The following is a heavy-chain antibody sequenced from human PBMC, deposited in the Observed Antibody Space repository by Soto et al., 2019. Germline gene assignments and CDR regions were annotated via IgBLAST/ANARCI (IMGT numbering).Heavy chain of an antibody. CDR1: GASISSGDYF. D-gene: IGHD5-12*01. Sequence: LSLTCTVSGASISSGDYFWSWIRQSPGKGLEWIGYIYDSGSSYYNPSLKSRVTMSVDTSKNQFSLKLRSVTAADTAVYYCAREKGYISGPKNFDYWGQGTLVTVS. V-gene: IGHV4-30-4*01. CDR3: AREKGYISGPKNFDY. J-gene: IGHJ4*02. CDR2: IYDSGSS.